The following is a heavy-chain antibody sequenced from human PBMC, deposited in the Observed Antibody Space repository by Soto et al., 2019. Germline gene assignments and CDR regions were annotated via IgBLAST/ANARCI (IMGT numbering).Heavy chain of an antibody. CDR3: ARDLAVAGTTYYYYYGMDV. J-gene: IGHJ6*02. CDR1: GFTFSSYG. V-gene: IGHV3-33*01. Sequence: PGGSLRLSCAASGFTFSSYGMHWVRQAPGKGLEWVAVIWYDGSNKYYADSVKGRFTISRDNSKNTLYLQMNSLRAEDTAVYYCARDLAVAGTTYYYYYGMDVWGQGTTVTVSS. D-gene: IGHD6-19*01. CDR2: IWYDGSNK.